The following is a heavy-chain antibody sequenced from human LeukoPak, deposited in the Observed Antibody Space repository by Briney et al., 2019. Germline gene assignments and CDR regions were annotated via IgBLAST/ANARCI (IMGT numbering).Heavy chain of an antibody. D-gene: IGHD2-2*01. Sequence: ASVKVSCKASGYTFTSYGISWVRQAPGQGLEWMGWISAYNGNTNYAQKLQGRVTMTRNTSISTAYMELSSLRSEDTAVYYCARGYCSSTSCYLVAFDYWGQGTLVTVSS. CDR3: ARGYCSSTSCYLVAFDY. CDR1: GYTFTSYG. CDR2: ISAYNGNT. V-gene: IGHV1-18*01. J-gene: IGHJ4*02.